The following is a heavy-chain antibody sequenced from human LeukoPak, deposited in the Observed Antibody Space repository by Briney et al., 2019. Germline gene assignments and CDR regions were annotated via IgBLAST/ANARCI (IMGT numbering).Heavy chain of an antibody. CDR1: GFTFSSYA. CDR3: ARVLGGATFYYFDY. D-gene: IGHD1-26*01. J-gene: IGHJ4*02. CDR2: ISSNGGST. V-gene: IGHV3-64*01. Sequence: GGSLRLSCAASGFTFSSYAMHWVRQAPGKGLEYVSAISSNGGSTYYANSVKGRFTISRDNSKNTLYLQMGSLRAEDMAVYYRARVLGGATFYYFDYWGQGTLVTVSS.